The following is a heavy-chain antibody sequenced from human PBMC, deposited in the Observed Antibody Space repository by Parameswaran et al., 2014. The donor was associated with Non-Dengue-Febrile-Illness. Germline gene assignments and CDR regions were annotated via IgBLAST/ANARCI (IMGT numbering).Heavy chain of an antibody. D-gene: IGHD6-13*01. CDR2: INSDGSST. V-gene: IGHV3-74*01. Sequence: WIRQPPGKGLVWVSRINSDGSSTSYADSVKGRFTISRDNAKNTLYLQMNSLRAEDTAVYYCARESTDSSSHFDYWGQGTLVAVSS. J-gene: IGHJ4*02. CDR3: ARESTDSSSHFDY.